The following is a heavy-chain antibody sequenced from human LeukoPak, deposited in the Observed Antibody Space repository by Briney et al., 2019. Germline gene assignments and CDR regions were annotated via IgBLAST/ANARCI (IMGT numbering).Heavy chain of an antibody. D-gene: IGHD4/OR15-4a*01. V-gene: IGHV3-23*01. CDR1: GFTFSSYA. CDR3: AKARGATYGTYYFDY. CDR2: NSGSGGDT. J-gene: IGHJ4*02. Sequence: PGGSLTLSCAASGFTFSSYAMNWVRHAPGKGLEWVSNSGSGGDTYYADSVKGRFTISRDNSKNTLYLQMNSLRAEDTAVYYCAKARGATYGTYYFDYWGQGTLVTVSS.